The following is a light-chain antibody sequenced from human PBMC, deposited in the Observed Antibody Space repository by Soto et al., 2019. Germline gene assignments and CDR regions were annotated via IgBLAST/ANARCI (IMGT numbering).Light chain of an antibody. CDR3: SSYNSRSALV. CDR1: SSDVGGNNY. CDR2: NVS. Sequence: QSALTQPASVSGSPGQTITISCTGTSSDVGGNNYVSWYQQHPGKAPKLMFYNVSNRPSGVSNLSSGSTAAKTASLTSSRLQAEEAADYYCSSYNSRSALVFGGGTKLTVL. J-gene: IGLJ2*01. V-gene: IGLV2-14*01.